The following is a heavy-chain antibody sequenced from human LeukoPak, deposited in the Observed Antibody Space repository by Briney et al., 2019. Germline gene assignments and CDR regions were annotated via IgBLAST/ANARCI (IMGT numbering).Heavy chain of an antibody. V-gene: IGHV3-48*01. D-gene: IGHD2-2*01. CDR1: GFTFSSYS. Sequence: GGSLRPSCAASGFTFSSYSMNWVRQAPGKGLEWVSYISSSSSTIYYADSVKGRFTISRDNAKNSLYLQMNSLRAEDTAVYYCARGRYIVVVPAAIDYWGQGTLVTVSS. CDR2: ISSSSSTI. J-gene: IGHJ4*02. CDR3: ARGRYIVVVPAAIDY.